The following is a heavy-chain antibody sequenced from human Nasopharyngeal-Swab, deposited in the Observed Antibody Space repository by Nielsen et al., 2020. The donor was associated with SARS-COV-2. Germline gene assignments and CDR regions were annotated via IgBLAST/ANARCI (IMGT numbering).Heavy chain of an antibody. D-gene: IGHD3-10*01. CDR3: ARVAYGSD. Sequence: SCAASGFTFSSYSVNWVRKAPGKGLEWVSSISSSSSYIYYADSVKGRCTISRDNAKNSLYLQMNSLRAEDTAVYYCARVAYGSDWGQGTLVTVSS. CDR1: GFTFSSYS. V-gene: IGHV3-21*01. J-gene: IGHJ4*02. CDR2: ISSSSSYI.